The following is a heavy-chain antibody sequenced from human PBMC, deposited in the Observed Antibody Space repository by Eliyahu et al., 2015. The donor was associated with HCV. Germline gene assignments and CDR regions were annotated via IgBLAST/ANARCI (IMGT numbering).Heavy chain of an antibody. V-gene: IGHV4-59*01. J-gene: IGHJ2*01. CDR2: VYYSGRT. D-gene: IGHD2-8*02. CDR1: GASITSNY. CDR3: ARDGYPGGEFDL. Sequence: QVRLQESGPGLVKPSETLSLTCNVSGASITSNYWSWIRQTPGRGLEWIGFVYYSGRTSYNPSLESRVTISVDTSKNQFSLKLTSVTAADAAVYYCARDGYPGGEFDLWGRGTLVVVSS.